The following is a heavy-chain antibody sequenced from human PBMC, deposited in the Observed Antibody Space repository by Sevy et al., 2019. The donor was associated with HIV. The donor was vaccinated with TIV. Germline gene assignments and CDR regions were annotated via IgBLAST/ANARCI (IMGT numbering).Heavy chain of an antibody. J-gene: IGHJ6*02. D-gene: IGHD2-15*01. V-gene: IGHV1-46*03. Sequence: ASVKVSCKASGYTFTSYYMHWVRQAPGQGLEWMGIINPSGGSTSYAQKFQGRVTMTRDTSTSTVYMELSSLRSEDTAVYYCARDGSREHYYYGTDVWGQGTTVTVSS. CDR3: ARDGSREHYYYGTDV. CDR1: GYTFTSYY. CDR2: INPSGGST.